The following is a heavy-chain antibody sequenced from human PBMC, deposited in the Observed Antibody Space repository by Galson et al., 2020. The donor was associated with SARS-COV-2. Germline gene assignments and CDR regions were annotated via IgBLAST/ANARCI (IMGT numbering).Heavy chain of an antibody. CDR1: AASISSRTYY. CDR2: TSYSGNT. V-gene: IGHV4-39*01. D-gene: IGHD6-13*01. Sequence: SQTLSLTCTVSAASISSRTYYWGWLRQPPGTGLACTGSTSYSGNTYYNPSLKSRVTISVDTSRNQFSLKLTSVTAADTAVYYCARHDLSSSCLFDYWGQGTLVTVSS. J-gene: IGHJ4*02. CDR3: ARHDLSSSCLFDY.